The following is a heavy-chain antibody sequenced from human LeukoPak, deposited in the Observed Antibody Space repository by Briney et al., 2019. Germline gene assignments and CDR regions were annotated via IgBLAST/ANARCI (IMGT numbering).Heavy chain of an antibody. CDR2: ICSNGGST. Sequence: GGSLRLSCAASGFTFTSYAMTWVRQAPGKGLEWVSSICSNGGSTNYADSVKGRFTISRANTKSTVYLQMNSLRAEDTALYYCARDHRLAAAFDYWGQGALVTVSS. V-gene: IGHV3-23*01. CDR1: GFTFTSYA. CDR3: ARDHRLAAAFDY. D-gene: IGHD6-13*01. J-gene: IGHJ4*02.